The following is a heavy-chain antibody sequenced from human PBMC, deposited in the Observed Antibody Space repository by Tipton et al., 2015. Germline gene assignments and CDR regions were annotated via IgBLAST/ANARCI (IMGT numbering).Heavy chain of an antibody. CDR1: GYSFSTHW. D-gene: IGHD3-16*01. Sequence: QSGAEVQQPGESLKISCKGSGYSFSTHWIGWVRQMPGKGLEWMGIIYPGDSDTRYSPSFEGQVTISADKSSSTAFLQWSSLKASDSAIYFCARALNAWGILSYCYYGLDVWGQGTTVTVSS. CDR3: ARALNAWGILSYCYYGLDV. J-gene: IGHJ6*02. CDR2: IYPGDSDT. V-gene: IGHV5-51*03.